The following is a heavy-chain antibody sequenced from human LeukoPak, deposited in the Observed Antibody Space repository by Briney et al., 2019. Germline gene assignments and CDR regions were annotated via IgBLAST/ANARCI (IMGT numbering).Heavy chain of an antibody. Sequence: SETLSLTCTVSGYSISSGYYWGWIRQPPGKGLEWIGTFFHSGSTNYNPSLKSRVTISVDTSKNQFSLKLSSVTAADTAVYYCARQYYDFWSGKYNWFDPWGQGTLVTVSS. CDR3: ARQYYDFWSGKYNWFDP. J-gene: IGHJ5*02. CDR2: FFHSGST. CDR1: GYSISSGYY. D-gene: IGHD3-3*01. V-gene: IGHV4-38-2*02.